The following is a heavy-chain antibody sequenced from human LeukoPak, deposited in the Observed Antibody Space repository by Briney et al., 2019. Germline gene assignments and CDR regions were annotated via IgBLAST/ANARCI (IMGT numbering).Heavy chain of an antibody. CDR2: IHSSGTVK. D-gene: IGHD5-12*01. J-gene: IGHJ4*02. Sequence: GGSLRLSCVVSRFPFSIYEMHWVRQAPGKGLEWVSNIHSSGTVKYYSDSVKGRFSISRANAKSSLYLQMNSLRVEDTAVYYCALLTVASDFDYWGQGALVTVSS. CDR1: RFPFSIYE. CDR3: ALLTVASDFDY. V-gene: IGHV3-48*03.